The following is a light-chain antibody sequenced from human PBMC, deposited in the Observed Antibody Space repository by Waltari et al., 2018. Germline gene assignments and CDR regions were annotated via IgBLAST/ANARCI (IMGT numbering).Light chain of an antibody. J-gene: IGKJ2*01. CDR3: QQYYSTPYT. V-gene: IGKV4-1*01. CDR1: QSVLYSSNNKNY. CDR2: WAF. Sequence: DIVMTQSPDSLAVSLGERATINRKSSQSVLYSSNNKNYLAWHQQKPGQPPKLLLYWAFTREYGVPDRFSGSGSGTDFTLTISTLQAEDVAIYYCQQYYSTPYTFGQGTKLEIK.